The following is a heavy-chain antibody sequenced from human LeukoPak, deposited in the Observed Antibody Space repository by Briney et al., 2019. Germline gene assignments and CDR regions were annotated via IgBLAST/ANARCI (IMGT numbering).Heavy chain of an antibody. V-gene: IGHV4-39*07. CDR2: IYYSGST. Sequence: SETLSLTCTVSGGSISSTSYYWGWSRQPPGKGREWIESIYYSGSTYYNPSLKSRVTISVDTAKNQFSLKLSSVTAADTAVYYCARDRGYGSGSIDYWGQGTLVTVSS. J-gene: IGHJ4*02. CDR1: GGSISSTSYY. D-gene: IGHD3-10*01. CDR3: ARDRGYGSGSIDY.